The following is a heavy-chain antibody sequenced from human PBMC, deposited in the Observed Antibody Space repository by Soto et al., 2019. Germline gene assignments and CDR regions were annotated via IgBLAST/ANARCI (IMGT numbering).Heavy chain of an antibody. J-gene: IGHJ6*02. D-gene: IGHD2-2*01. CDR3: ARDLTGYAMDV. Sequence: LRLSFATSGXTFSDHAMNWVRQAPGKGLEWVSYIDKRSRTIYYADSVKGRFTISRDTAKNSLNLQMNSLGAEDTAVYYCARDLTGYAMDVWGQGTTVTVSS. V-gene: IGHV3-48*03. CDR2: IDKRSRTI. CDR1: GXTFSDHA.